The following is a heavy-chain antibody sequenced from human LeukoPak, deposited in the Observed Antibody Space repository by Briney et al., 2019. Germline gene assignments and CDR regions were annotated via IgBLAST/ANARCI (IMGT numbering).Heavy chain of an antibody. D-gene: IGHD4-17*01. V-gene: IGHV1-69*05. CDR3: ARENDYGDYPFDY. CDR2: IIPIFGTA. J-gene: IGHJ4*02. CDR1: GGTFGRYA. Sequence: GASVKVSCKASGGTFGRYAINWVRQAPGQGLEWMGRIIPIFGTANYAQKFQGRVTITTDESTNTAYMELNSLRSEDTAVYYCARENDYGDYPFDYWGQGTLVTVSS.